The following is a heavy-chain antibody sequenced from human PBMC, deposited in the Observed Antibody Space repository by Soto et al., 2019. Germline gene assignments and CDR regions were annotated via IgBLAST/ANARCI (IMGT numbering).Heavy chain of an antibody. J-gene: IGHJ6*02. CDR3: ARDLAHCSSTSCYPYGMDV. CDR2: IYYSGNT. Sequence: QVQLQESGPGLVKPSQTLSLTCTVSGGSISSGDYYWSWIRQPPGKGMEWIGYIYYSGNTYYNPSLQSRVTISVDTYKNQFYLKLSSVTAADTAVYYCARDLAHCSSTSCYPYGMDVWGQGTTVTVSS. D-gene: IGHD2-2*01. CDR1: GGSISSGDYY. V-gene: IGHV4-30-4*01.